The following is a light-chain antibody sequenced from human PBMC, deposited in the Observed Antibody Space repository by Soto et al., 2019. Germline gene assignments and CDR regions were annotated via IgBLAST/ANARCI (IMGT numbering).Light chain of an antibody. J-gene: IGKJ4*01. Sequence: EVVLTQSPGTLSLSPGERVTLSCRASQSVSSSYLAWYQQKPGQAPRLLIYGASSRATGIPDRFSGSGSGTDFTLTISRLEPEDFAVYYCQQRSSLTFGGGTKVDIK. V-gene: IGKV3D-20*02. CDR1: QSVSSSY. CDR3: QQRSSLT. CDR2: GAS.